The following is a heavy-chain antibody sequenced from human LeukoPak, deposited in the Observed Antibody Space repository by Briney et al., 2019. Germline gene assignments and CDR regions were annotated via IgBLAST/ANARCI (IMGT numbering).Heavy chain of an antibody. CDR3: AKDYSGSNFDY. D-gene: IGHD1-26*01. Sequence: PGGSLRLSCAASGFTFSSYGMHWVRQAPGKGLEWVAVISYDGSNKYYADSVKGRFTISRDNSKNTLYLQMNSLRAEDTAVYYCAKDYSGSNFDYWGQGTLVTVSS. CDR2: ISYDGSNK. CDR1: GFTFSSYG. V-gene: IGHV3-30*18. J-gene: IGHJ4*02.